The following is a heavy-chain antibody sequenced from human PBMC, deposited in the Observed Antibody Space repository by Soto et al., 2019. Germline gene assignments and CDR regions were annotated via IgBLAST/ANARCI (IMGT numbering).Heavy chain of an antibody. V-gene: IGHV3-13*05. J-gene: IGHJ6*02. CDR1: GFTFRNYD. Sequence: EVQLVESGGGLVQPGGSLTLSCEASGFTFRNYDMHWVRQGTGKGLEWFSGISAAGDPDYADSVEGRLTISGENAQNSFFLQMNSFRVGDAVVYYCARTDRDFYGLGVWGQGTAVIVSS. CDR2: ISAAGDP. CDR3: ARTDRDFYGLGV.